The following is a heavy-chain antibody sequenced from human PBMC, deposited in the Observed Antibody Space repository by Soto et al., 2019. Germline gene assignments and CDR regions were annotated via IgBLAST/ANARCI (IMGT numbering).Heavy chain of an antibody. CDR2: INAGNGNT. D-gene: IGHD6-19*01. CDR3: ARVWAVAGWFDP. V-gene: IGHV1-3*01. Sequence: ARHAPGQRLEWMGWINAGNGNTKYSQKFQGRVTITRDTSASTAYMELSSLRSEDTAVYYCARVWAVAGWFDPWGQGTLVTVSS. J-gene: IGHJ5*02.